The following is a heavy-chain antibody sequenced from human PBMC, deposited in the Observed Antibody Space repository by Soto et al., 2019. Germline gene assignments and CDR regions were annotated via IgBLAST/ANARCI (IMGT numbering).Heavy chain of an antibody. Sequence: QVQLQESGPGLVKPSETLSLTCTVSGGSISSYSWSWIRQPPGKGLEWIGYISFSGSTNYNPSLKGRVTMSIDAYKSQVSLKLSSGTDTDTAVYSWARRSHPLDIYYFYGMDVWGQGTTITVSS. J-gene: IGHJ6*02. CDR3: ARRSHPLDIYYFYGMDV. CDR2: ISFSGST. V-gene: IGHV4-59*08. D-gene: IGHD1-1*01. CDR1: GGSISSYS.